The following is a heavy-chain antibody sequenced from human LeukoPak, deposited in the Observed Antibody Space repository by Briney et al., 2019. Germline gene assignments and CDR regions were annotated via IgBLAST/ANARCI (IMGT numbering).Heavy chain of an antibody. V-gene: IGHV3-23*01. J-gene: IGHJ3*02. CDR2: ISGSGGST. CDR1: GFTFRSYA. D-gene: IGHD4-17*01. CDR3: AAAAGDYLDAFDI. Sequence: GGSLRLSCAASGFTFRSYAMSWVRQAPGKGVEWVSAISGSGGSTSYADSVKGRFTISRDNSKNTLYLQMNSLRAEDTAVYYCAAAAGDYLDAFDIWGQGTMVTVSS.